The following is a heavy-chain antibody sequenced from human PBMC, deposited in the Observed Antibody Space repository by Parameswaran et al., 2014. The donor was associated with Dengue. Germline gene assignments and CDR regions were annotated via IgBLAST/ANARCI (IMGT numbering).Heavy chain of an antibody. D-gene: IGHD6-6*01. CDR3: ARGSSVVGSSSDYYYYYMDV. V-gene: IGHV3-30-3*01. CDR2: ISYDGADK. J-gene: IGHJ6*03. Sequence: VRQAPGKGLEWVAVISYDGADKYYADSVKGRFTISRDNSENTLYVQMISLRLEDTAVYYCARGSSVVGSSSDYYYYYMDVWARTTVTVSS.